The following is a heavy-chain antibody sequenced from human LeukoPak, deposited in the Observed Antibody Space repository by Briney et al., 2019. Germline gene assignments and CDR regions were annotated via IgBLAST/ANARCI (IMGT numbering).Heavy chain of an antibody. J-gene: IGHJ6*03. V-gene: IGHV1-8*03. Sequence: GASVKVSCKASGYTFTSYDINWVRQATGQGLEWMGWMNPNSGNTGYAQKFQGRVTITRNTSISTAYMELSSLRSEDTAVYYCARGGDSSWYSYYHYCYMDVWGKGTTVTVSS. CDR3: ARGGDSSWYSYYHYCYMDV. CDR1: GYTFTSYD. D-gene: IGHD6-13*01. CDR2: MNPNSGNT.